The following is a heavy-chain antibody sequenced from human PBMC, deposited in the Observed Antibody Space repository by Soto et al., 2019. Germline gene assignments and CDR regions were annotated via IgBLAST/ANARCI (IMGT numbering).Heavy chain of an antibody. D-gene: IGHD3-22*01. CDR1: GYTFTGYY. V-gene: IGHV1-2*02. Sequence: ASVKVSCKASGYTFTGYYMHWVRQAPGQGLEWMGWINPDSGGTNYAQKFQGRVTITRDTSTSTAYMELSRLRSDDTAMYYCAKNLLVTTPDGFDIWGQGTMVTV. CDR2: INPDSGGT. CDR3: AKNLLVTTPDGFDI. J-gene: IGHJ3*02.